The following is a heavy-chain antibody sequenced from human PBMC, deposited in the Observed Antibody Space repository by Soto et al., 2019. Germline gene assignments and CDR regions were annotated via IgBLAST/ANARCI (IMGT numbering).Heavy chain of an antibody. V-gene: IGHV4-61*01. CDR3: ASSDYVWGTYRYTLRFDY. D-gene: IGHD3-16*02. CDR1: GGSVSSGSYY. CDR2: IYNSGST. Sequence: SETLSLTCTVSGGSVSSGSYYWSWIRQPPGKGLEWIGYIYNSGSTNYNPSLKSRVTISVDTSKNQFSLKLSSVTAADTAVYYCASSDYVWGTYRYTLRFDYWGQGTLVTVSS. J-gene: IGHJ4*02.